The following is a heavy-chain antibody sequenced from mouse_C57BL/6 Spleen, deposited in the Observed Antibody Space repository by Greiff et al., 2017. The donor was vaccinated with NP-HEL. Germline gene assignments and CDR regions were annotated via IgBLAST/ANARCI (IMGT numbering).Heavy chain of an antibody. CDR1: GFNIKDYY. CDR2: IDPEDGDT. Sequence: VQLQQSGAELVRPGASVKLSCTASGFNIKDYYMHWVKQRPEQGLEWIGRIDPEDGDTEYAPKFQGKATMTADTSSNTAYLQLSSLTSEDTAVYYCTLGSSLAWFAYWGQGTLVTVSA. CDR3: TLGSSLAWFAY. V-gene: IGHV14-1*01. J-gene: IGHJ3*01. D-gene: IGHD1-1*01.